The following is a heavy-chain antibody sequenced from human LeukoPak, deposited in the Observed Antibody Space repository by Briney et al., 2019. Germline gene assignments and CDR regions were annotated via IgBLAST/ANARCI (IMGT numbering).Heavy chain of an antibody. D-gene: IGHD3-3*01. V-gene: IGHV3-7*01. CDR2: IKEDGSEK. CDR3: ARAGKRGITIFGVVSPDAFDI. J-gene: IGHJ3*02. Sequence: GSLRLSXXXXGFTXXSXWMSWVRQAPGKGLEWVANIKEDGSEKYYVDSVKGRFTISRDNAKNSLYLQMNSLRAEDTAVYYCARAGKRGITIFGVVSPDAFDIWGQGTMVTVSS. CDR1: GFTXXSXW.